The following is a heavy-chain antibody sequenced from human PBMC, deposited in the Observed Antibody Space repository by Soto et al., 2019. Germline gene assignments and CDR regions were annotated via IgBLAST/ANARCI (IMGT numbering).Heavy chain of an antibody. Sequence: QVQLVQSGAEVKKPGASVKVSCKASGYTFTSYAMHWVRQAPGQRLEWLGWINAGNGNTKHSQRFQGRVTITRDKAESTAYMELSSLRSEDKAVYYCARDWEVFWSGYRGGYYYGFDVWGQGTTVTVSS. V-gene: IGHV1-3*01. CDR2: INAGNGNT. J-gene: IGHJ6*02. CDR3: ARDWEVFWSGYRGGYYYGFDV. D-gene: IGHD3-3*01. CDR1: GYTFTSYA.